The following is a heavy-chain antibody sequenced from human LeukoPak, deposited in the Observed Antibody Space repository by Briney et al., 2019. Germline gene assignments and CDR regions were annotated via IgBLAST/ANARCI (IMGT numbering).Heavy chain of an antibody. CDR1: GFTFSSFN. CDR3: ARERYYYDSTYYYVKYFDY. CDR2: ISSSGSTI. D-gene: IGHD3-22*01. V-gene: IGHV3-48*04. J-gene: IGHJ4*02. Sequence: GGSLRLSCAGSGFTFSSFNMKWVRQAPGKGLEWISYISSSGSTIYYADSVKGRFTISRDNAKNSVYLQMNSLRAEDTAVYYCARERYYYDSTYYYVKYFDYWGQGTLVTVSS.